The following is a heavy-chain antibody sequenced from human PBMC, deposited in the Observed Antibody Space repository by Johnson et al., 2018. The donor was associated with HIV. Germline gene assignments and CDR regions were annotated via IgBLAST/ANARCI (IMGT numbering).Heavy chain of an antibody. V-gene: IGHV3-30*03. CDR3: TAHYRNAFDI. CDR1: GFTFSSYG. CDR2: ISYDGSNK. Sequence: QVQLVESGGGVVQPGRSLRLSCAASGFTFSSYGMHWVRQAPGKGLEWVAVISYDGSNKYYADSVKGRFTISRDNSKNTLYLQMNSLKTEDTALYYCTAHYRNAFDIWGQGTMVTVSS. D-gene: IGHD1-26*01. J-gene: IGHJ3*02.